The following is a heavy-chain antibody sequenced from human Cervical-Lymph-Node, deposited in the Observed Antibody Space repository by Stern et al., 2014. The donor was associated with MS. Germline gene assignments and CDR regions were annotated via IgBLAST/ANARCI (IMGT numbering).Heavy chain of an antibody. CDR1: GGTFSNYA. V-gene: IGHV1-69*01. J-gene: IGHJ4*02. CDR2: IALIFDAT. CDR3: ARGDSEAPIYYFDY. Sequence: QVQLVQSGAEVKKPGSSVKVSCKTSGGTFSNYAISWLRQAPGQGLEWMGGIALIFDATNYAQKLQGRVTITADESTRTAYMELSSLRSDDTAMYYCARGDSEAPIYYFDYWGQGTLVTVSS. D-gene: IGHD2-21*01.